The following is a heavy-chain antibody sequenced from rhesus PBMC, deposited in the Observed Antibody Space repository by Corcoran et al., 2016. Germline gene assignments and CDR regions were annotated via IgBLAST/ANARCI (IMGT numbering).Heavy chain of an antibody. J-gene: IGHJ4*01. D-gene: IGHD2-15*01. CDR2: ISGSGGTT. Sequence: QVQLQESGPGLVKPSETLSLTCAVSGGSISSNYWSWIRQPPGKGLEWIERISGSGGTTDSDPPLKSQVSISPDTSKNRFSLKLSSVTAAATAVYYCARDTERVLTSDYWGQGVLVTVSS. CDR1: GGSISSNY. CDR3: ARDTERVLTSDY. V-gene: IGHV4-173*01.